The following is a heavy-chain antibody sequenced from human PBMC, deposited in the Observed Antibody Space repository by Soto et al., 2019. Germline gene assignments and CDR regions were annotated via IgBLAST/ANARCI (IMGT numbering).Heavy chain of an antibody. D-gene: IGHD3-22*01. CDR3: AGTSMIVGQAAQSGAFDI. CDR1: GGTFSSYT. J-gene: IGHJ3*02. CDR2: IIPILGIA. V-gene: IGHV1-69*02. Sequence: SVKVSCKASGGTFSSYTISWVRQAPGQGLEWMGRIIPILGIANYAQKFQGRVTITADKSTSTVYMELSSLRSEDTAVYYCAGTSMIVGQAAQSGAFDIWGQGTMVTVSS.